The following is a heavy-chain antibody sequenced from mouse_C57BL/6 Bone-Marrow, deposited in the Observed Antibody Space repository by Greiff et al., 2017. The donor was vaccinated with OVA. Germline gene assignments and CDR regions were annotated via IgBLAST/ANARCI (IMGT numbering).Heavy chain of an antibody. D-gene: IGHD3-2*02. J-gene: IGHJ4*01. CDR2: ISSGGDYI. CDR1: GFTFSSYA. CDR3: TREAAQYYAMDY. V-gene: IGHV5-9-1*02. Sequence: EVKLVESGEGLVKPGWSLKLSCAASGFTFSSYAMSWVRQTPEKRLEWVAYISSGGDYIYYADTVKGRFTISRDNARNTLYLQMSSLKSEDTAMYYCTREAAQYYAMDYWGQGTSVTVSS.